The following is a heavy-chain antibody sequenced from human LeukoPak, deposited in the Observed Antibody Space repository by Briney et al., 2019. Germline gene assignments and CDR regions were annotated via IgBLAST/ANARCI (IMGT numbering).Heavy chain of an antibody. CDR3: ARSPQEQQLVRGFDY. CDR1: GGSISSYY. D-gene: IGHD6-13*01. Sequence: SETLSLTCTVSGGSISSYYWSWIRQPAGKGLEWIGRIYTSGSTNYNPSLKSRVTMSVDTSKNQFSLKLSSVTAADTAVYYCARSPQEQQLVRGFDYWGQGTLVTVSS. J-gene: IGHJ4*02. V-gene: IGHV4-4*07. CDR2: IYTSGST.